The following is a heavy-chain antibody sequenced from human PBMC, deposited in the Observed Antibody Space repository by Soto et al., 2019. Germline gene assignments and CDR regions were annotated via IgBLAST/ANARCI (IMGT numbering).Heavy chain of an antibody. J-gene: IGHJ4*02. CDR1: GFTFSSYA. V-gene: IGHV3-23*01. CDR2: ISGSGGST. Sequence: GGSLRLSCAASGFTFSSYAMSWVRQAPGKGLEWVSAISGSGGSTYYADSVKGRFTISRDNSKNTLYLQMNSLRAEDTAVYYCAKVPSRASTYYYDSSGYYKDYWGQGTLVTVSS. CDR3: AKVPSRASTYYYDSSGYYKDY. D-gene: IGHD3-22*01.